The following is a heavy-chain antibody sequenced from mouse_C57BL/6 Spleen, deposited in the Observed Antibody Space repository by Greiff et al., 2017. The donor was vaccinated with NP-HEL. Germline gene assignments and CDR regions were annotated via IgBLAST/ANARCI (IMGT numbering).Heavy chain of an antibody. CDR3: ARGGVIYARDY. CDR1: GYTFTSYW. D-gene: IGHD1-1*01. V-gene: IGHV1-61*01. CDR2: IYPSDSET. J-gene: IGHJ4*01. Sequence: QVHVKQPGAELVRPGSSVKLSCKASGYTFTSYWMDWVKQRPGQGLEWIGNIYPSDSETHYNQKFKDKATLTVDKSSSTAYMQLSSLTSEDSAVYYCARGGVIYARDYWGQGTSVTVSS.